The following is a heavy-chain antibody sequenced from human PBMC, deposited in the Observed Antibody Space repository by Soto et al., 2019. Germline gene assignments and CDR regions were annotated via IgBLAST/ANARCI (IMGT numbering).Heavy chain of an antibody. Sequence: QVQLQESGPGLVKPSETLSLTCTVSGGSISSYYWSWIRQPPGKGLEWIAYIHYSGSTDYNPSLNSRVTISLDKSKNQFSLKLTSVTAADTAVYHCARHGLGLDYWGQGTLVTVSS. V-gene: IGHV4-59*08. D-gene: IGHD1-26*01. CDR1: GGSISSYY. CDR2: IHYSGST. CDR3: ARHGLGLDY. J-gene: IGHJ4*02.